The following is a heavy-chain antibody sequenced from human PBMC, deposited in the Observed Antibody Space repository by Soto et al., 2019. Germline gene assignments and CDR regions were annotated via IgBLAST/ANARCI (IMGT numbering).Heavy chain of an antibody. CDR3: AKDCRAAAVGYYYGMDV. J-gene: IGHJ6*02. CDR1: GFTFSSYG. Sequence: GGSLRLSCAASGFTFSSYGMHWVRQAPGKGLEWVAVISYDGSNKYYADSVKGRFTISRDNSKNTLYLQMNSLRAEDTAVYYLAKDCRAAAVGYYYGMDVWGQGTTVTVSS. V-gene: IGHV3-30*18. D-gene: IGHD6-13*01. CDR2: ISYDGSNK.